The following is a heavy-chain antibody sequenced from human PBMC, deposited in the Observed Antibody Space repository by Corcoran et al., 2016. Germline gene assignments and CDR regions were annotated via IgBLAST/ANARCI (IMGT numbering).Heavy chain of an antibody. V-gene: IGHV1-3*01. D-gene: IGHD6-19*01. CDR1: GYTFTSYA. J-gene: IGHJ4*02. CDR2: INAGNGNT. Sequence: QVQLVQSGAEVKKPGASEKVSCKAAGYTFTSYAMHWVRQAPGQRLGWMGWINAGNGNTKYSKKFQGRVTITRDTSASTAYMELSSLRSEDTAVYYCARGGLYTVYSSGWDYWGQGSLVTVSS. CDR3: ARGGLYTVYSSGWDY.